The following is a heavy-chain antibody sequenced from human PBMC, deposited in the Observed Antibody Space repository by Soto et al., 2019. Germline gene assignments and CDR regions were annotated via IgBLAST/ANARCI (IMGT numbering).Heavy chain of an antibody. CDR2: ITTYNGKT. J-gene: IGHJ6*02. V-gene: IGHV1-18*01. Sequence: QVQLVQSGVEVREPGASVKVSCKAVRYIFTNYGVSWVRQAPGQGLEWMGWITTYNGKTEYAQKFQGRVTMTTDASTSTAYRELGRLRSDDTAIYYFARALTGSGMVVWGQGTTVTVSS. CDR3: ARALTGSGMVV. CDR1: RYIFTNYG.